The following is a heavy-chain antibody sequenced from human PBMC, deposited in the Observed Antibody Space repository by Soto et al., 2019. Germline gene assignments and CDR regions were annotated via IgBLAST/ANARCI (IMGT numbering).Heavy chain of an antibody. J-gene: IGHJ4*02. D-gene: IGHD5-18*01. V-gene: IGHV3-30-3*01. CDR2: ISYDGSNK. Sequence: GGSLRLSCAASGFTFSSYAVHWVRQAPGKGLEWVAVISYDGSNKYYADSVKGRFTISRDNSKNTLYLQMNSLRAEDTAVYYCARDPYSYGKYYFDYWGQGTLVTVSS. CDR3: ARDPYSYGKYYFDY. CDR1: GFTFSSYA.